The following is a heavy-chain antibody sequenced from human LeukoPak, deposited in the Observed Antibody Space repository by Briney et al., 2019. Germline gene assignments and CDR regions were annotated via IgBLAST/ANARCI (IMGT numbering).Heavy chain of an antibody. J-gene: IGHJ6*03. CDR2: ISSGSSTI. Sequence: TGGSLRLSCAASGFTFSSYSMNWVRQAPGKGLEWVSYISSGSSTIYYADSVKGRFTISRDNAKNSLYLQMNSLRVEDTAVYYFARWGRKYCSSNRCYSNYYYYYMDVWGKGTTVTVSS. CDR3: ARWGRKYCSSNRCYSNYYYYYMDV. CDR1: GFTFSSYS. V-gene: IGHV3-48*01. D-gene: IGHD2-2*01.